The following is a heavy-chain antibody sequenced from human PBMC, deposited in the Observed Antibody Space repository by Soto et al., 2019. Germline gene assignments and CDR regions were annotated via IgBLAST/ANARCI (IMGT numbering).Heavy chain of an antibody. CDR1: GGSISSGGYY. J-gene: IGHJ4*02. CDR2: IYYSGST. V-gene: IGHV4-31*03. Sequence: LSLTCTVSGGSISSGGYYWSWIRQHPGKGLEWIGYIYYSGSTYYNPSLKSRVTISVDTSKNQFSLKLSSVTAADTAVYYCAKNGYDSSGYYYDYWGQGTLVTVSS. D-gene: IGHD3-22*01. CDR3: AKNGYDSSGYYYDY.